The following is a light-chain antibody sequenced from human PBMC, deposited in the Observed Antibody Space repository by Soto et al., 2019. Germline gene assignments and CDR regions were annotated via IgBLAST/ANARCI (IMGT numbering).Light chain of an antibody. CDR1: QSVGRY. J-gene: IGKJ2*01. CDR2: DAS. Sequence: DIVLTQSPATLSLSPGERATLSCRASQSVGRYLAWYQQKPGQAPRLLIYDASTRASGIPARLSGSGSGTDFTLTISSLEPEDFAIYYCQQRSIWPPRYTFGQGTKVDIK. V-gene: IGKV3-11*01. CDR3: QQRSIWPPRYT.